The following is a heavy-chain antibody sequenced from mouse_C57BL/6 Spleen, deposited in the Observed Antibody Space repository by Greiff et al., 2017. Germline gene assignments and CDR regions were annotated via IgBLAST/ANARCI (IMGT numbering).Heavy chain of an antibody. Sequence: QVQLQQPGAELVKPGASVKLSCKASGYTFTSYWMQWVKQRPGQGLEWIGEIDPSDSYTNYNQKFKGKATLTVDTSSSTAYMQLSSLTSEDSAVYYCAILLYGAYWGQGTLVTVSA. CDR3: AILLYGAY. V-gene: IGHV1-50*01. CDR1: GYTFTSYW. CDR2: IDPSDSYT. J-gene: IGHJ3*01. D-gene: IGHD2-1*01.